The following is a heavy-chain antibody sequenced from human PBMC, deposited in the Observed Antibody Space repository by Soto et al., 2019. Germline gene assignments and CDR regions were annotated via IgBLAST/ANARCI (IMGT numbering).Heavy chain of an antibody. CDR1: GFTFSSYG. Sequence: GGSLRLSCAASGFTFSSYGMHWVRQAPGKGLEWVAVISYDGSNKYYADSVKGRFTISRDNSKNTLYLQMNSLRAEDTAVYYCAKGRGMIVVVINLGDAFDIWGQXTMVTVSS. CDR2: ISYDGSNK. V-gene: IGHV3-30*18. CDR3: AKGRGMIVVVINLGDAFDI. J-gene: IGHJ3*02. D-gene: IGHD3-22*01.